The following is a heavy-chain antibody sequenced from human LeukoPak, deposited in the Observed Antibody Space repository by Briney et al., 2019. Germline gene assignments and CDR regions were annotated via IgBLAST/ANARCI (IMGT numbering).Heavy chain of an antibody. CDR1: GFTFSSYW. D-gene: IGHD3-10*01. CDR3: ANSEYYGSGSYYTYPDY. Sequence: PGGSLRLSCAASGFTFSSYWMSWVRQAPGKGLEWVANIKQDGSEKYYVDSVKGRFTISRDSAKNSLYLQMNSLRAEDTAVYYCANSEYYGSGSYYTYPDYWGQGTLVTVSS. J-gene: IGHJ4*02. CDR2: IKQDGSEK. V-gene: IGHV3-7*01.